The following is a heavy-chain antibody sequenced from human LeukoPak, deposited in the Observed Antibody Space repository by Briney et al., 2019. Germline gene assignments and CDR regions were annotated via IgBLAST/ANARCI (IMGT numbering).Heavy chain of an antibody. CDR1: GYRFNTNW. J-gene: IGHJ4*02. Sequence: GESLKISCMTSGYRFNTNWIGWVRQMPGKGLEWMGIIYPGDSDTRYSPSFQGQVTISADKTISTAYPQWSSLKASDTAMYYFASPQMVHSWGQGTLVTVSS. D-gene: IGHD3-10*01. CDR2: IYPGDSDT. CDR3: ASPQMVHS. V-gene: IGHV5-51*01.